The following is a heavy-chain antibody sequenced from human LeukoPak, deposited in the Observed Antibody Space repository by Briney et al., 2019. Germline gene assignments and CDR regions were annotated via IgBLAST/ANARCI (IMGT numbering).Heavy chain of an antibody. CDR2: ISGSGDST. D-gene: IGHD3-10*02. Sequence: GGSLRLSCAASGFTFSSYGMSWVRQAPGKGLEWVSAISGSGDSTFYADSVKGRFTISRDNSKNTLYMLMNSLRAEDTAVYYCAELGITMIGGVWGKGTTVTISS. CDR3: AELGITMIGGV. CDR1: GFTFSSYG. V-gene: IGHV3-23*01. J-gene: IGHJ6*04.